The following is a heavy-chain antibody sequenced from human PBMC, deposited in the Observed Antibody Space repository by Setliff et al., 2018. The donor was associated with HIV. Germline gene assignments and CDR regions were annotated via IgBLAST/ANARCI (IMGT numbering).Heavy chain of an antibody. CDR2: IHSSGST. J-gene: IGHJ4*02. Sequence: PSETLSLTCTVSGGSISSYYWSWIRQPPGKGLEWIGNIHSSGSTNYNPSLKSRVTISIDTSKNQFSLKLNAVTAADTAVYYCARRPPLTTGREYYFDFWGQGTLVTVSS. CDR1: GGSISSYY. D-gene: IGHD1-1*01. V-gene: IGHV4-4*09. CDR3: ARRPPLTTGREYYFDF.